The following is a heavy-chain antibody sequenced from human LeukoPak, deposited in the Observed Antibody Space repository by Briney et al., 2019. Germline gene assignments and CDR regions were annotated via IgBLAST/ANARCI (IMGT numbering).Heavy chain of an antibody. V-gene: IGHV4-39*01. J-gene: IGHJ4*02. Sequence: SETLSLTCTASGGSISGSDYYWGWIRQPPGKGLEWIGSIYYSGSTYYNSSLKSRVTISVDTSRNQFSLKLSSVTAADTALYYCARLFRGVGYWGQGTLVTVSS. CDR2: IYYSGST. CDR1: GGSISGSDYY. CDR3: ARLFRGVGY. D-gene: IGHD3-16*01.